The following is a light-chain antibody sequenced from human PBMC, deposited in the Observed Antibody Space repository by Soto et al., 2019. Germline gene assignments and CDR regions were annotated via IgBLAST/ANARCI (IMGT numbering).Light chain of an antibody. Sequence: DIVMTQSPDSLSVSLGEMATINCKSSQSLLYSSNTKNYLAWYQQKPGQPPKLLLYWASIRESGVPDRFSGSGSGTDFTLPIVSLQGEDVAVYYCQRYYDSPYSFGQGTKLEIK. J-gene: IGKJ2*03. V-gene: IGKV4-1*01. CDR3: QRYYDSPYS. CDR2: WAS. CDR1: QSLLYSSNTKNY.